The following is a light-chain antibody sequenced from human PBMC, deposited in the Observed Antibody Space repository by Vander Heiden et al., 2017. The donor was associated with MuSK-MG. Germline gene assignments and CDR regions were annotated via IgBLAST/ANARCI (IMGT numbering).Light chain of an antibody. CDR3: RQALQTPRT. J-gene: IGKJ2*02. CDR2: LGS. Sequence: DIVMTQSPLSLPVNPGEPASISCRSSQSLLHSNGYNYLDWYLQKPGQSPQLLIYLGSNRASGVPDRFSGSGSGTDFTLRISRVEAEDVGVYYCRQALQTPRTFGQGTKLEIK. V-gene: IGKV2-28*01. CDR1: QSLLHSNGYNY.